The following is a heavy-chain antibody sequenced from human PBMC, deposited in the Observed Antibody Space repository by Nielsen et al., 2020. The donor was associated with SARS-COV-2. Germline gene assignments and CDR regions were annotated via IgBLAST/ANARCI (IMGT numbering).Heavy chain of an antibody. CDR2: IHYSGSV. CDR1: GGSLSSRNYY. Sequence: SETLSLTCTLSGGSLSSRNYYWGRIRQPPGKGLEWIGTIHYSGSVSYNPSLRSRVTISVDTSKKHFSLKLTSVTAADTAVYFCARGDIAVVPAAMFRGDDAFDIWGQGTMVRVSS. V-gene: IGHV4-39*02. CDR3: ARGDIAVVPAAMFRGDDAFDI. D-gene: IGHD2-2*01. J-gene: IGHJ3*02.